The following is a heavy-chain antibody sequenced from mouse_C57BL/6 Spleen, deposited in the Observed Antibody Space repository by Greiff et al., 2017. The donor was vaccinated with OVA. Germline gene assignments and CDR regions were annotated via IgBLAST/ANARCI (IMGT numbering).Heavy chain of an antibody. J-gene: IGHJ2*01. CDR2: IYPETGGT. Sequence: QVQLKQSGAELVRPGASVTLSCKASGYTFTDYEMHWVKQTPVHGLEWIGAIYPETGGTAYNQKFKGKAILTADKSSSTAYMELRSLTSEDSAVYYCTRLKDYSNFFDYWGQGTTLTVSS. CDR3: TRLKDYSNFFDY. D-gene: IGHD2-5*01. CDR1: GYTFTDYE. V-gene: IGHV1-15*01.